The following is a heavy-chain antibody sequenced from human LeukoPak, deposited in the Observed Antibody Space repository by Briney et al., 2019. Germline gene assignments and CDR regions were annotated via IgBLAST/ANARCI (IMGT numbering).Heavy chain of an antibody. CDR2: IRYDGSNK. CDR1: GFTFSSYG. Sequence: GGSLRLSCAASGFTFSSYGMHWVRQAPGKGLEWVAFIRYDGSNKYYADSVKGRFTISRDNSKNTLYLQMNSLRAEDMAVYYCARDRWAINGYISDYWGQGTLVTVSS. D-gene: IGHD5-24*01. V-gene: IGHV3-30*02. J-gene: IGHJ4*02. CDR3: ARDRWAINGYISDY.